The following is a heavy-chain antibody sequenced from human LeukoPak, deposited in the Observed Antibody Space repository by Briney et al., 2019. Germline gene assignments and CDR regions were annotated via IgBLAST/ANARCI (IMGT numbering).Heavy chain of an antibody. V-gene: IGHV3-21*01. CDR3: ARDPYQPLFFDY. D-gene: IGHD2-2*01. J-gene: IGHJ4*02. CDR2: ISSSSSYI. Sequence: GGSLRLSCAASGFPFSTYTMNWVRQAPGKGLEWVSSISSSSSYIYYADSMKGRFTISRDNAKNSLYLQMNNLRAEDTAVYYCARDPYQPLFFDYWGQGTLVTVSS. CDR1: GFPFSTYT.